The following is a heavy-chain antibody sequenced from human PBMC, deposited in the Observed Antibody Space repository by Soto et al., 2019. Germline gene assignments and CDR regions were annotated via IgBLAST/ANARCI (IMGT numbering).Heavy chain of an antibody. J-gene: IGHJ3*02. CDR2: ISGSGGST. CDR3: AKDSSSSGLVVDAFDI. CDR1: GFTFSSYA. D-gene: IGHD6-6*01. Sequence: EVQLLESGGGLVQPGGSLRLSCAASGFTFSSYAMSWVRQAPGKGLEWVSAISGSGGSTYYADSVKGRFTISRDNSKNTLYLQMNSLRAEDTAVYYCAKDSSSSGLVVDAFDIWGQGTMVTVSS. V-gene: IGHV3-23*01.